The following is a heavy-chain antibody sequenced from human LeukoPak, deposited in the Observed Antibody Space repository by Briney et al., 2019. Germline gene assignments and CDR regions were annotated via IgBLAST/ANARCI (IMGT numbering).Heavy chain of an antibody. Sequence: SVNDTCQSTGGTYLSYLISWVRQAGAKGVAWMGGILPIFGKANKVRRFQGRAMINTEVSTRAAAMAPNRLRFEVTAVYYCARANYCDSSGYFLFDYWGQGTLVTVSS. V-gene: IGHV1-69*05. CDR3: ARANYCDSSGYFLFDY. CDR1: GGTYLSYL. J-gene: IGHJ4*02. CDR2: ILPIFGKA. D-gene: IGHD3-22*01.